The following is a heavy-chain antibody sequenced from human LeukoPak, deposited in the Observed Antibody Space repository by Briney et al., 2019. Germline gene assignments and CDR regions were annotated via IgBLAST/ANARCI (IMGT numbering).Heavy chain of an antibody. CDR1: GGTFSSYA. CDR2: IIPILGIA. J-gene: IGHJ4*02. V-gene: IGHV1-69*04. Sequence: SVKVSCKASGGTFSSYAISWVRQAPGQGLEWMGRIIPILGIANYAQKFQGRVTITADKSTSTAYMELSSLRSEDTAVYYCARVLHYYDSXXXFDYWGQGTLVTVSS. CDR3: ARVLHYYDSXXXFDY. D-gene: IGHD3-22*01.